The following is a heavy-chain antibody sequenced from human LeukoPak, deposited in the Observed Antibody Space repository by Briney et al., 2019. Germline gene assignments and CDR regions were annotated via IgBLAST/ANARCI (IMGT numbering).Heavy chain of an antibody. CDR2: IYPGDSDT. D-gene: IGHD1-26*01. Sequence: GESLKISCKGSGYSFTSYWIGWVRQMPGKGLEWMGIIYPGDSDTRYSPSFQGQVTISADKSISTAYQQWSSLKTSDTAMYYCARRHRKYSGSYYGYFDYWGQGTLVTVSS. CDR1: GYSFTSYW. V-gene: IGHV5-51*01. J-gene: IGHJ4*02. CDR3: ARRHRKYSGSYYGYFDY.